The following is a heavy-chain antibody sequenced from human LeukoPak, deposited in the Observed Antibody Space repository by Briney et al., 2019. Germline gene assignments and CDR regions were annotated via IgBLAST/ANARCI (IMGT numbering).Heavy chain of an antibody. CDR1: GGSVSSSTYY. Sequence: ASETLSLTRTVSGGSVSSSTYYWAWIRQPPGKGLEWIGSTSYSGSTDYNPSLQSRGTISIDASKNQISLRVTSVTAADTAVYFCARIVDQALRLMGGQGTLVTVSS. CDR2: TSYSGST. D-gene: IGHD2-21*01. V-gene: IGHV4-39*01. J-gene: IGHJ4*02. CDR3: ARIVDQALRLM.